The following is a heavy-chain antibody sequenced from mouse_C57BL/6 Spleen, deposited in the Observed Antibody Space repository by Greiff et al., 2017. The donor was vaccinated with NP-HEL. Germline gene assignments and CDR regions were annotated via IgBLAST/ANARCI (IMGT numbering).Heavy chain of an antibody. CDR3: ARAPVVSTRYFDG. CDR2: IHPNSGST. V-gene: IGHV1-64*01. J-gene: IGHJ1*03. Sequence: QVQLKQPGAELVKPGASVKLSCKASGYTFTSYWMHWVKQRPGQGLEWIGMIHPNSGSTNYNEKFKSKATLTVDKSSSTAYMQLSSLTSEDSAVYDCARAPVVSTRYFDGWGTGTTVTVAS. D-gene: IGHD1-1*01. CDR1: GYTFTSYW.